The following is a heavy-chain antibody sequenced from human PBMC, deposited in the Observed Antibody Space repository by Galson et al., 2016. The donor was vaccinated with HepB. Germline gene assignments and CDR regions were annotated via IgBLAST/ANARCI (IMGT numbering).Heavy chain of an antibody. CDR2: IYWDNDG. V-gene: IGHV2-5*02. CDR3: TRLSWRGRDSRGNLFLFDY. CDR1: GFSLSSNGVG. D-gene: IGHD4-23*01. J-gene: IGHJ4*02. Sequence: PALVKPTQTLTLACNFSGFSLSSNGVGVGWIRQTPGQALEWLALIYWDNDGRYSTSLRSRPTIPKDIRKKQVVLTMTNMDPVDTATYYCTRLSWRGRDSRGNLFLFDYWGQGIRVTVSS.